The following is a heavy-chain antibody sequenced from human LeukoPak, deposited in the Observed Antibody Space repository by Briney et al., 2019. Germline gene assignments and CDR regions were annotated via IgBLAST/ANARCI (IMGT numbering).Heavy chain of an antibody. CDR2: MNPNSGNT. V-gene: IGHV1-8*01. J-gene: IGHJ6*02. Sequence: ASVNVSCKASGYTFTSYDINWVRQATGQGLEWMGWMNPNSGNTGYAQKFQDRVTMTRNTSISTAYMELSSLRSEDTVVYYCARDGLLWFGEFVGYYYGMDVWGQGTTVTVSS. D-gene: IGHD3-10*01. CDR1: GYTFTSYD. CDR3: ARDGLLWFGEFVGYYYGMDV.